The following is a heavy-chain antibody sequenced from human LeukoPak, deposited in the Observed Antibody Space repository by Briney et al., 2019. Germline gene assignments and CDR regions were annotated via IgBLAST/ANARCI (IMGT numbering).Heavy chain of an antibody. V-gene: IGHV1-24*01. Sequence: ASVKVSCKVSGYTLTELSMHWVRQAPGKGLGWMGGFDPEDGETIYAQKFQGRVTMTEDTSTDTAYMELSSLRSEDTAAYYCATRVGATDYFDYWGQGTLVTVSS. D-gene: IGHD1-26*01. J-gene: IGHJ4*02. CDR2: FDPEDGET. CDR1: GYTLTELS. CDR3: ATRVGATDYFDY.